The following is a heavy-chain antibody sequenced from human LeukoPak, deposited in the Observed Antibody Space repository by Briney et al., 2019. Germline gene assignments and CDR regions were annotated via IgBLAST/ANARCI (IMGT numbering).Heavy chain of an antibody. CDR3: TRGAGTSWFDY. Sequence: ASVKDSCKPSGYTFTATFLHWVRQAPGQGLEWVGWMNPNSGVTVYAQTFQGRVTMTRDTSISTAYMELSSLTSDDTAVYYCTRGAGTSWFDYWGQGSLVTVSS. V-gene: IGHV1-2*02. D-gene: IGHD2-2*01. CDR1: GYTFTATF. J-gene: IGHJ4*02. CDR2: MNPNSGVT.